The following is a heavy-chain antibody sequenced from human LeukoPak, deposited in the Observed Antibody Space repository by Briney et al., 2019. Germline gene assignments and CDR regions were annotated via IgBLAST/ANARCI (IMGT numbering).Heavy chain of an antibody. Sequence: GGSLRLSCAASGFILSNCAMTWVRQAPGKGLEWVSGIDTKGTRTYYADPVKGRFTISRDNSKNTLFLQMNSLRAEDTAVYYCAREGSGVYYYDSSGYYLWGQGTLVTVSS. CDR2: IDTKGTRT. CDR1: GFILSNCA. V-gene: IGHV3-23*01. J-gene: IGHJ4*02. D-gene: IGHD3-22*01. CDR3: AREGSGVYYYDSSGYYL.